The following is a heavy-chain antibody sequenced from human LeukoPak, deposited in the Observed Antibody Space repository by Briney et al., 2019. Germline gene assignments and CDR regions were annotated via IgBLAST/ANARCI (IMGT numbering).Heavy chain of an antibody. J-gene: IGHJ4*02. CDR2: IYDTGTT. CDR1: GFTVYSNY. Sequence: GGSLRLSCAASGFTVYSNYMTWVRQAPGKGLEWVSVIYDTGTTSYADSVKGRFTISRDNSKNTLLLQMNSLRAEDTAIYYCARDFARAGDYHHFDYWGQGTLVTVSS. D-gene: IGHD7-27*01. CDR3: ARDFARAGDYHHFDY. V-gene: IGHV3-53*01.